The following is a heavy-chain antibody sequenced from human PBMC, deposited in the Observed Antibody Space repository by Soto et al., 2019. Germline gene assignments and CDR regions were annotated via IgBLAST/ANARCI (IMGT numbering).Heavy chain of an antibody. CDR1: GGSISSSSYY. CDR3: ARRVGYSYGGYFDY. V-gene: IGHV4-39*01. CDR2: IYYSGST. D-gene: IGHD5-18*01. Sequence: PSETLSLTCTVSGGSISSSSYYWGWIRQPPGKGLEWIGSIYYSGSTYYNPSLKSRVTTSVDTSKNQISLKLSSVTAAVTAVYYCARRVGYSYGGYFDYWGQGTLVTVSS. J-gene: IGHJ4*02.